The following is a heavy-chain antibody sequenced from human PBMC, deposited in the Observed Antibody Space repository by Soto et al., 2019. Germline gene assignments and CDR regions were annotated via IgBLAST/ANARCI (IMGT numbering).Heavy chain of an antibody. CDR3: ARGARIAVVPALDV. CDR2: IYSGGNT. Sequence: EVPLVESGGGLVQPGGSLRLSCAASGFTVSNNYMSWVRQAPGKGLEWVAVIYSGGNTYYADSVKGRFTISRDNSKTMLYLQMNNLRVEDTAVYYCARGARIAVVPALDVWGQGTTVTVSS. J-gene: IGHJ6*02. CDR1: GFTVSNNY. D-gene: IGHD2-2*01. V-gene: IGHV3-66*01.